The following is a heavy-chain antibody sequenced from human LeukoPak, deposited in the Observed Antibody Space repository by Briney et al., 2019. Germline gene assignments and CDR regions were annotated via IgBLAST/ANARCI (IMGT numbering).Heavy chain of an antibody. CDR3: TRAAWDY. Sequence: GGSLRLSCAASEFSVGSNYMTWVRQAPGKGLEWVSLIYSGGSTYYADSVKGRFTISRDNSKNTVYLQMNVLRAEDTAIYYCTRAAWDYWGQGTLVTVSS. CDR1: EFSVGSNY. V-gene: IGHV3-66*01. J-gene: IGHJ4*01. CDR2: IYSGGST.